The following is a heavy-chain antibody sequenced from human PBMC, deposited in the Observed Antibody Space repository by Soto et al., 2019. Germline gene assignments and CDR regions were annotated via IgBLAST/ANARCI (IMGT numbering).Heavy chain of an antibody. D-gene: IGHD3-9*01. Sequence: QLQLQESGPGLVKPSETLSLTCTVSGGSISSSSYYWGWIRQPPGKGLEWIGSIYYSGSTYYNPSLKSRVTISVDTSKNQFSLKLSSVTAADTAVYYCARRAALDWLQYFDYWGQGTLVTVSS. CDR1: GGSISSSSYY. V-gene: IGHV4-39*01. CDR3: ARRAALDWLQYFDY. CDR2: IYYSGST. J-gene: IGHJ4*02.